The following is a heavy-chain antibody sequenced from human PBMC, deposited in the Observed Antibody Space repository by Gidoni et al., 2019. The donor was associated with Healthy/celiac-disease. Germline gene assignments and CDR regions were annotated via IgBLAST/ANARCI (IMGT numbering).Heavy chain of an antibody. V-gene: IGHV3-15*07. Sequence: EVQLVESGGGLGKPGGSRRLSCAASGFTVSNAWMNWVRQAPGNGLEWVGRIKSKPDGGTTDYAAPVKGRFTISRDDSKNTLYLQMNSLNTEDTAVYYCTTDLEVGATPDDWGQGTLVTVSS. CDR1: GFTVSNAW. CDR3: TTDLEVGATPDD. CDR2: IKSKPDGGTT. J-gene: IGHJ4*02. D-gene: IGHD1-26*01.